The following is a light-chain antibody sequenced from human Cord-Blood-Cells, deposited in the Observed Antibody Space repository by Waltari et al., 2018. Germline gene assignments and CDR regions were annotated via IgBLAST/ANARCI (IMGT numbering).Light chain of an antibody. V-gene: IGKV4-1*01. CDR1: QSVLYSSNNKNY. CDR3: QQYYSTPPT. Sequence: DIVMTQSPDSLAVSLGERDTINCKSSQSVLYSSNNKNYLAWYQQKPGQPPKLLIYWASTRESVVPDRFSGSGSGTDFTLTISSLQAEDVAVYYCQQYYSTPPTFGQGTKVEIK. CDR2: WAS. J-gene: IGKJ1*01.